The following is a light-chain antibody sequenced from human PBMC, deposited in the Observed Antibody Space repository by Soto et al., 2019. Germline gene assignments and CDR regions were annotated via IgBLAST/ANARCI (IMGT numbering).Light chain of an antibody. CDR3: QQRSNWPPIT. CDR1: QSVSIK. CDR2: DTS. V-gene: IGKV3-11*01. J-gene: IGKJ5*01. Sequence: EIVMTQSPATLSVSRGERATLSCRASQSVSIKLAWYQQKPGQAPRLLIYDTSTRATGIPARFSGSGSGTDFTLTISSLEPEDFAVYYCQQRSNWPPITFGQGTRLEI.